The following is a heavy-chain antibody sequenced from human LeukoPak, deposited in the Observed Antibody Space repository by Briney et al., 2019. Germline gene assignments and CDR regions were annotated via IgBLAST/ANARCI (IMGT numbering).Heavy chain of an antibody. CDR1: RCTFSSYG. CDR2: ISFDGSNK. Sequence: GGTLRLSCAASRCTFSSYGMHWVRQAQGQGLEREAVISFDGSNKYYTDTVKGRFTISRDNSKDTLYLQMNSLRAEDTAVYYCANYDPYSSTWSGDYYGMDVWGKGTTVTVSS. V-gene: IGHV3-30*18. D-gene: IGHD6-13*01. J-gene: IGHJ6*04. CDR3: ANYDPYSSTWSGDYYGMDV.